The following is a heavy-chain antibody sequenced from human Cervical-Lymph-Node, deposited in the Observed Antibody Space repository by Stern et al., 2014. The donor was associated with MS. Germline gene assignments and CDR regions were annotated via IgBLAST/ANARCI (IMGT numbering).Heavy chain of an antibody. J-gene: IGHJ4*02. CDR2: IRNNSTQT. Sequence: EVQLVESGGGLVKPGESLRLSCDASGFTFSHYSINWVRQAPGQGLEWISLIRNNSTQTYYANSVEDRFNSTRDSAKDSVSLHMVRLRAEDTAVYYCARARVGDYARSPHLDSWGQGTLVTVSS. CDR1: GFTFSHYS. CDR3: ARARVGDYARSPHLDS. D-gene: IGHD4-17*01. V-gene: IGHV3-21*01.